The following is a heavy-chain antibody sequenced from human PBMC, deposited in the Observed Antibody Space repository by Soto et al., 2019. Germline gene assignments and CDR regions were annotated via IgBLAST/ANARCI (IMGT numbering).Heavy chain of an antibody. J-gene: IGHJ4*02. Sequence: ASVKVSCKASGYTFTSYGISWVRQAPGQGLEWMGWIRAYNGNTNYAQKLQGRVTMTTDTSTSTAYMELRSLRSDDTAVYYCARGLYFDWLFSYNDYWGQGTLVTVS. D-gene: IGHD3-9*01. CDR3: ARGLYFDWLFSYNDY. CDR2: IRAYNGNT. V-gene: IGHV1-18*01. CDR1: GYTFTSYG.